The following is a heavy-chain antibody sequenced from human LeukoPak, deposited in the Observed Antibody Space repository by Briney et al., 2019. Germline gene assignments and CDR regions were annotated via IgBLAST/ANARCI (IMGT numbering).Heavy chain of an antibody. D-gene: IGHD1-1*01. CDR1: GFTFSSSE. Sequence: PGGSLRLSCAASGFTFSSSEMSWVRQAPGKGLEWIAYITYNGRSTQYADSVKGRLTISRDNAKNSLYLQLNSLRGEDTAIYYCAREDTTDAFDIWGQGTMVTVSS. V-gene: IGHV3-48*03. CDR3: AREDTTDAFDI. J-gene: IGHJ3*02. CDR2: ITYNGRST.